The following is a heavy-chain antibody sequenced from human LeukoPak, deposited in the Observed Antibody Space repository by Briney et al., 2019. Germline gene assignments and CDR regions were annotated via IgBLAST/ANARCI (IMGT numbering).Heavy chain of an antibody. V-gene: IGHV4-34*01. D-gene: IGHD1-26*01. J-gene: IGHJ5*02. CDR2: INDSGST. CDR1: GGSFSDYY. CDR3: ARGPSGNYYGRWFDP. Sequence: PSETLSPTCAVYGGSFSDYYWSWIRQPPGKGLEWIGEINDSGSTNYNPSLKSRGTISVDTSKSQFSLNLKSVTAADTAVYYCARGPSGNYYGRWFDPWGQGTLVIVSS.